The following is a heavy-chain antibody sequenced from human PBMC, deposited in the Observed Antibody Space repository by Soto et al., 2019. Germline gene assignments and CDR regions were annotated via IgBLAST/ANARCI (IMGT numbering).Heavy chain of an antibody. V-gene: IGHV1-69*13. D-gene: IGHD5-12*01. CDR3: ARDKPVDIVATNYYYGMDV. CDR2: IIPIFGTA. J-gene: IGHJ6*02. Sequence: SVKVSCKASGGTFSSYAISWVRQAPGQGLEWMGGIIPIFGTANYAQKFQGRVTITADESTSTAYMELSSLRSEDTAVYYCARDKPVDIVATNYYYGMDVWGQGSTVTVSS. CDR1: GGTFSSYA.